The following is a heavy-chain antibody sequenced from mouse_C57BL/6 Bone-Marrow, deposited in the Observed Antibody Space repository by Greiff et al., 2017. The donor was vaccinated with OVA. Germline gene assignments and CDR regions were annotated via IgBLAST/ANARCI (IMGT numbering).Heavy chain of an antibody. V-gene: IGHV1-69*01. Sequence: QVQLQQPGAELVMPGASVQLSCKASGYTFTSYWMHWVKQRPGQGLEWIGEIDPSDSYTNYNQKFKGKSTLTVDKSSSTAYMQLSSLTSEDSAVYYCARWPNYYGSSYGWYFDVWGTGTTVTVSS. D-gene: IGHD1-1*01. CDR1: GYTFTSYW. CDR3: ARWPNYYGSSYGWYFDV. CDR2: IDPSDSYT. J-gene: IGHJ1*03.